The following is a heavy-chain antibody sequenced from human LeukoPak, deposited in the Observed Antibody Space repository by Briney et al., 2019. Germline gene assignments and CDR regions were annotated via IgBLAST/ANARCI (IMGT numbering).Heavy chain of an antibody. J-gene: IGHJ3*02. CDR2: ISYDGSNK. CDR3: ARDPNGDYIGAFDI. Sequence: GGSLRLSCAASGFTFSSYGMHWVRQAPGKGLEWVAVISYDGSNKYYADSVKGRFTISRDNSKNTLYLQMNSLRADDTAVYYCARDPNGDYIGAFDILGQGTMVTVSS. D-gene: IGHD4-17*01. CDR1: GFTFSSYG. V-gene: IGHV3-30*03.